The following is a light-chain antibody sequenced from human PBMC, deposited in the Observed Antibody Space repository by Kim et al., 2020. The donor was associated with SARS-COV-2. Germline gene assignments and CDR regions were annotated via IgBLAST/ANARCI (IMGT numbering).Light chain of an antibody. V-gene: IGKV3-20*01. CDR1: QSITRNF. J-gene: IGKJ1*01. Sequence: SPGERANLSCRASQSITRNFLTWYHHKPGQAPRLLIYGASTRATGIPDRFSGSGSGTDFTLTISGLEPEDFAVYYCQYFGTTSWTFGQGTKVDIK. CDR2: GAS. CDR3: QYFGTTSWT.